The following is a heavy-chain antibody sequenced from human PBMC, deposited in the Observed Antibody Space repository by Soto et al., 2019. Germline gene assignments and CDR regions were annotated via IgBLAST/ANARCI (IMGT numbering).Heavy chain of an antibody. V-gene: IGHV1-46*03. CDR1: GYTFTSYY. D-gene: IGHD2-2*01. Sequence: QVQLVQSGAEVKKPGASVKVSCKASGYTFTSYYMHWARQAPGQGLEWMGIINPSGGSTSYAQKFQGRVTMTRDTSTSTVYMELSSLRSEDTAVYYCARVGGYCSSTSCPTNDYWGQGTLVTVSS. CDR2: INPSGGST. CDR3: ARVGGYCSSTSCPTNDY. J-gene: IGHJ4*02.